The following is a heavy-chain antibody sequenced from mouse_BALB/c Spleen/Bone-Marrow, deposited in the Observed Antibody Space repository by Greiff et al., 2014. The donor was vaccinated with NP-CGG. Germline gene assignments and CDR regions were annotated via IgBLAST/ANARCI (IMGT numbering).Heavy chain of an antibody. J-gene: IGHJ4*01. Sequence: EVQRVESGGGLVQPGGSLKLSCAASGFTFSSYTMSWVRQTQEKRLEWVAYISNGGGSTYYPDTVKGRFTISRDNAKNTRYLQMSSLKSEDTAMDYYTCHGYFCSRAMDYWGQGTSVTVSS. CDR1: GFTFSSYT. V-gene: IGHV5-12-2*01. CDR3: TCHGYFCSRAMDY. CDR2: ISNGGGST. D-gene: IGHD1-1*01.